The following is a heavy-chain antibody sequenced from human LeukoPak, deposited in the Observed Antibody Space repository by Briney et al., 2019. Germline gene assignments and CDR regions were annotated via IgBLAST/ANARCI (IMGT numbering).Heavy chain of an antibody. CDR1: GYTFTSYG. CDR3: AREGITIFGVPTWGFDY. D-gene: IGHD3-3*01. V-gene: IGHV1-69*06. Sequence: GASVKVSCKASGYTFTSYGISWVRQAPGQGLEWMGGIIPIFGTANYAQKFQGRVTITADKSTSTAYMELSSLRSEDTAVYYCAREGITIFGVPTWGFDYWGQGTLVTVSS. J-gene: IGHJ4*02. CDR2: IIPIFGTA.